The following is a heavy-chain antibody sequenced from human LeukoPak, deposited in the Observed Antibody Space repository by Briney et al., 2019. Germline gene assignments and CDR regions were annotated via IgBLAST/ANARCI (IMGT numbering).Heavy chain of an antibody. J-gene: IGHJ6*03. CDR3: AGAQSNYYYYYYMDV. V-gene: IGHV1-69*13. Sequence: ASVKVSCKASEGTFSSYAISWVRQAPGQGLEWMGGIIPIFGTANYAQKFQGRVTITADESTSTAYMELSSLRSEDTAVYYCAGAQSNYYYYYYMDVWGKGTTVTVSS. CDR2: IIPIFGTA. CDR1: EGTFSSYA.